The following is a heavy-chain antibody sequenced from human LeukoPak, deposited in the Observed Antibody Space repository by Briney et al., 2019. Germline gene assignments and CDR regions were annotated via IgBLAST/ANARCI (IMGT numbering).Heavy chain of an antibody. CDR3: ARQIPPIVGAIDY. D-gene: IGHD1-26*01. Sequence: SETLSLTCTVSGVSISSYYWSWIRQPPGKGLEWIGYIYYSGSTNYNPSLKSRVTISVDTSKNQFSLKLSSVTAADTAVYYCARQIPPIVGAIDYWGQGTLVTVSS. V-gene: IGHV4-59*08. J-gene: IGHJ4*02. CDR1: GVSISSYY. CDR2: IYYSGST.